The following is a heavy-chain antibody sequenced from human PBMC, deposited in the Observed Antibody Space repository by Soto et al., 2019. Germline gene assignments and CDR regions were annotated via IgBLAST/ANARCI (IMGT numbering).Heavy chain of an antibody. V-gene: IGHV1-3*01. CDR3: TRDLNGGNPFDY. D-gene: IGHD2-8*01. Sequence: QVQFVQSGAEVKKPGASVRLSCKPSGYTLPNYSIQWVRQAAGQGIQWLGWINPGTGYTESSQRFQGRLTLTMDNSATTFYMDLTSLTSEDTAVYFCTRDLNGGNPFDYWGQGTLVTVSS. CDR1: GYTLPNYS. J-gene: IGHJ4*02. CDR2: INPGTGYT.